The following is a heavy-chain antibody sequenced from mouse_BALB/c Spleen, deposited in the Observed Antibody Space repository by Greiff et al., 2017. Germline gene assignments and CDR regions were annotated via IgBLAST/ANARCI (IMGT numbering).Heavy chain of an antibody. Sequence: VQLQQSGAELVKPGASVKLSCTASGFNIKDTYMHWVKQRPEQGLAWIGRIDPANGNTKYDPKFQGKATITADTSSNTAYLQLSSLTSEDTAVYYCAKGVAMDYWGQGTSVTVSS. CDR3: AKGVAMDY. V-gene: IGHV14-3*02. CDR1: GFNIKDTY. J-gene: IGHJ4*01. CDR2: IDPANGNT.